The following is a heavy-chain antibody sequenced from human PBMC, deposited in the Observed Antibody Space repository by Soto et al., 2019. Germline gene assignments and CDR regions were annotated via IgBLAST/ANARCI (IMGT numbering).Heavy chain of an antibody. J-gene: IGHJ6*02. CDR1: GFTFSTYS. D-gene: IGHD1-26*01. CDR3: ARDGRGRGGSHYYSMDV. V-gene: IGHV3-33*01. CDR2: IWYDGSKK. Sequence: QVQLVESGGGVVQPGRSLRLSCAASGFTFSTYSMNWVRQAPGKGLEWVAVIWYDGSKKYYGDSVKGRFTISRDDSKNTLYLQMNSLRAEDTAVYYCARDGRGRGGSHYYSMDVWGQGTTVTVSS.